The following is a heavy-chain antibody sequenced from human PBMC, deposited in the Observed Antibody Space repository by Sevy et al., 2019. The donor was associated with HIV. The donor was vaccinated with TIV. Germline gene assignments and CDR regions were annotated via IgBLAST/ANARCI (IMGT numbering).Heavy chain of an antibody. CDR2: IYYSGST. V-gene: IGHV4-31*03. Sequence: SETLSLTCTVSGGSISSGGYYWSWIRQHPGKGLEWIGYIYYSGSTYYNPSLKSRVTISVDTSKNQFSVKLSSVTAADTAVYYCARDRRYSSSPNYYYYYGMDVWGQGTTVTVSS. CDR3: ARDRRYSSSPNYYYYYGMDV. J-gene: IGHJ6*02. D-gene: IGHD6-6*01. CDR1: GGSISSGGYY.